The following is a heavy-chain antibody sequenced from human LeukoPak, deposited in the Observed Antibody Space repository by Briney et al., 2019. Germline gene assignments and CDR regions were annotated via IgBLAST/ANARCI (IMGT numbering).Heavy chain of an antibody. Sequence: SETRSLTCTVSGGSISSYYWSWIRQPPGKGLEWIGYIYYSGSTNYNPSLKSRVTISVDTSKNQFSLKLGSVTAADTAVYYCARGRAAAGNYFDYWGQGTLVTVSS. V-gene: IGHV4-59*01. D-gene: IGHD6-13*01. CDR3: ARGRAAAGNYFDY. CDR2: IYYSGST. J-gene: IGHJ4*02. CDR1: GGSISSYY.